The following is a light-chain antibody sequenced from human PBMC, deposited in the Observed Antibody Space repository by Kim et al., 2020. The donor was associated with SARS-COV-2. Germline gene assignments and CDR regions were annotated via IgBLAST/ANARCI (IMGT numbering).Light chain of an antibody. CDR2: DAS. CDR3: QKYNTYPHT. J-gene: IGKJ2*01. CDR1: QCITRS. Sequence: ASVGAPVTSTGRASQCITRSLAWYQHKPGKAPKSLIYDASNLHRGVPSRFSGSGSGTEFTLTISSLQPEDFATYYCQKYNTYPHTFGQGTKLEI. V-gene: IGKV1-16*01.